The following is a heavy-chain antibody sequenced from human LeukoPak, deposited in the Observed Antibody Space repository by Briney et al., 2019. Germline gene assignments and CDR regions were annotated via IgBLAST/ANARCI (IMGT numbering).Heavy chain of an antibody. CDR3: ARVSQKDWYFDL. J-gene: IGHJ2*01. Sequence: GGSLRLSCAASGFTFSDYGLNWVRQAPGKGLEWVSTIGRSSSYIFYADSVEGRFTVSRDNAKNSLYLQMNSLRVDDTAVYYCARVSQKDWYFDLWGRGTLVTVSS. CDR2: IGRSSSYI. CDR1: GFTFSDYG. V-gene: IGHV3-21*01.